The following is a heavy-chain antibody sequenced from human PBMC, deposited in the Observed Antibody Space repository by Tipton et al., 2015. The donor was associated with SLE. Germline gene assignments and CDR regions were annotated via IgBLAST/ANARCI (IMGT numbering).Heavy chain of an antibody. CDR3: VRDGRIAARWFDP. CDR2: INAGTGDT. J-gene: IGHJ5*02. Sequence: QSGAEVKKPGASVKVSCKASGYTFTSYGISWVRQAPGQRLEWMGWINAGTGDTKYSQKFQGRVTLTRDTSANTAYMELSSLRSEDTALYYCVRDGRIAARWFDPWGQGTLVTVSS. CDR1: GYTFTSYG. V-gene: IGHV1-3*01. D-gene: IGHD6-6*01.